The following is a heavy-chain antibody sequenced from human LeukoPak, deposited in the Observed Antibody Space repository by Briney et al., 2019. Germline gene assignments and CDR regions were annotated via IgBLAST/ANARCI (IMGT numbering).Heavy chain of an antibody. CDR1: GGSISSYY. Sequence: PSETLSLTCTVSGGSISSYYWSWIRQPPGKGLEWIGSIYHSGSTYYNPSLKSRVTISVDTSKNQFSLKLSSVTAADTAVYYCARGYCSGGSCYWFDPWGQGTLVTVSS. J-gene: IGHJ5*02. D-gene: IGHD2-15*01. CDR3: ARGYCSGGSCYWFDP. CDR2: IYHSGST. V-gene: IGHV4-59*08.